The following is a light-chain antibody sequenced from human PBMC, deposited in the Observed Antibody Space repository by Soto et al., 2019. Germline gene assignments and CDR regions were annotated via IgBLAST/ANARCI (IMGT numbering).Light chain of an antibody. CDR3: QQYGSSPWT. J-gene: IGKJ1*01. CDR1: QSVTSSY. V-gene: IGKV3-20*01. CDR2: VAS. Sequence: EIVLTQSPGTLSLSPGERASLSCRASQSVTSSYLAWYQQKPGQAPRLLIYVASNRATGIPDRFSGSGSGTDFPLTINRLEPEDFAVYYCQQYGSSPWTFGQGTKVEIK.